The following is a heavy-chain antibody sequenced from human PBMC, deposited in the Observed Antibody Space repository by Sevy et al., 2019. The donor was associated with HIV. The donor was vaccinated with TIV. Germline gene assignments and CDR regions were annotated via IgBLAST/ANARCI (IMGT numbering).Heavy chain of an antibody. CDR1: GGTFSSYA. D-gene: IGHD2-15*01. CDR2: IIPIFGTA. V-gene: IGHV1-69*13. J-gene: IGHJ3*02. CDR3: ARGLTWCSGGSYYRGDAFDI. Sequence: ASVKVSCKASGGTFSSYAISWVRQAPGQGLEWMGGIIPIFGTANYAQKFQGRVTITADESTSTAYMELSSLRSEDTAVYYCARGLTWCSGGSYYRGDAFDIWGQGTMVTVSS.